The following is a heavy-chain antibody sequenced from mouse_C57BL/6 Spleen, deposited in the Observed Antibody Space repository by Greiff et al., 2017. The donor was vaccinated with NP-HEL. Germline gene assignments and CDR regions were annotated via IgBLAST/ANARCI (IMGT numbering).Heavy chain of an antibody. CDR1: GYTFTSYW. J-gene: IGHJ4*01. CDR3: ARGDYDYDDYYAMDY. V-gene: IGHV1-72*01. CDR2: IDPNSGGT. Sequence: VKLQESGAELVKPGASVKLSCKASGYTFTSYWMHWVKQRPGRGLEWIGRIDPNSGGTKYNEKFKSKATLTVDKPSSTAYMQLSSLTSEDSAGYYGARGDYDYDDYYAMDYWGQGTSVTVSS. D-gene: IGHD2-4*01.